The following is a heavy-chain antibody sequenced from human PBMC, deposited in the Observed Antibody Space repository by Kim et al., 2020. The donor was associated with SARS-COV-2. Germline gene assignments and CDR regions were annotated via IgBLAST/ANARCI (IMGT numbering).Heavy chain of an antibody. CDR2: IKQDGSEK. D-gene: IGHD6-19*01. Sequence: GGSLRLSCAASGFTFSSYWMSWVRQAPGKGLEWVANIKQDGSEKYYVDSVKGRFTISRDNAKNSLYLQMNSLRAEDTAVYYCAGVIGYSSGWHYYYYYGMDVWGQGTTVSVPS. CDR3: AGVIGYSSGWHYYYYYGMDV. CDR1: GFTFSSYW. V-gene: IGHV3-7*03. J-gene: IGHJ6*02.